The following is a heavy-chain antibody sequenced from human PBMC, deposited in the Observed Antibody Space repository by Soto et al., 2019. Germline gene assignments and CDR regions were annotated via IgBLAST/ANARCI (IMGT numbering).Heavy chain of an antibody. V-gene: IGHV3-53*01. D-gene: IGHD3-16*01. CDR3: ASVVSRAYDSHELMDV. Sequence: EVQLVESGGGLIQPGGSLRLSCAASGFTVSTYYMSWVRQAPGKGLEWVSVIYRGGSTYYADSVKGRFTISRDNSKNTLYLPTHRLRAGDTAADYGASVVSRAYDSHELMDVWGQGTTVTVSS. CDR2: IYRGGST. CDR1: GFTVSTYY. J-gene: IGHJ6*02.